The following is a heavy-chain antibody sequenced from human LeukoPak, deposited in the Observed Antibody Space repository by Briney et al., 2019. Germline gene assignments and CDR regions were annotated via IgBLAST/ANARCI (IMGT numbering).Heavy chain of an antibody. CDR2: IYYSGST. CDR3: ARTYYYDSSGYWFVHHNNEYYYYYMDV. V-gene: IGHV4-39*07. Sequence: PSETLSLTCTVSGGSISSSSYYWGWIRQPPGKGLEWIGSIYYSGSTYYNPSLKSRVTISVDTSKNQFSLKLSSVTAADTAVYYCARTYYYDSSGYWFVHHNNEYYYYYMDVWGKGTTVTVSS. J-gene: IGHJ6*03. CDR1: GGSISSSSYY. D-gene: IGHD3-22*01.